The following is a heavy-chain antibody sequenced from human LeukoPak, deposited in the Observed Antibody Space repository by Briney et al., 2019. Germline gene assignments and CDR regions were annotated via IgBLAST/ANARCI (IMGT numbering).Heavy chain of an antibody. J-gene: IGHJ6*03. D-gene: IGHD4-23*01. CDR2: IYSGGST. V-gene: IGHV3-66*02. CDR3: AGVPLRWPQRGYYYYMDV. CDR1: GFTVSSNY. Sequence: QPGGSLRLSCAASGFTVSSNYMSWVRQAPGKGLEWVSVIYSGGSTYYADSVKGRFTISRDNSKNTLYLQMNSLRAEDTAVYYCAGVPLRWPQRGYYYYMDVWGKGTTVTVSS.